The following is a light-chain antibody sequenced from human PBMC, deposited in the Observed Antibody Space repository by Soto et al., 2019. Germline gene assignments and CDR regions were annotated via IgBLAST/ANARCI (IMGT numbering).Light chain of an antibody. V-gene: IGLV1-47*02. Sequence: QTVVTQPPSASGTPGQGGIISCSGTSSNIGSNYVYWYRLLPGTAPKLVTFSNVMRPPGVPDRFSGAKSGTSASLAISGLRPEDEADYFCAAWDASLSGWVFGGGTKLTVL. CDR1: SSNIGSNY. CDR2: SNV. CDR3: AAWDASLSGWV. J-gene: IGLJ3*02.